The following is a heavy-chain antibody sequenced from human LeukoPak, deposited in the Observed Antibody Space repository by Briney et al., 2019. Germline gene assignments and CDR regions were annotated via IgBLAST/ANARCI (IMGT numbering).Heavy chain of an antibody. Sequence: SETLSLTCTVSGGSISSYYWSWIRQPPGKGLEWIGYIYYSGSTNYNPSLKSRVTISVDTSKNQFSLKLSTVTAADTAVYYCARDSGSYYNYWGQGTLVTVSS. V-gene: IGHV4-59*01. CDR1: GGSISSYY. CDR3: ARDSGSYYNY. J-gene: IGHJ4*02. CDR2: IYYSGST. D-gene: IGHD1-26*01.